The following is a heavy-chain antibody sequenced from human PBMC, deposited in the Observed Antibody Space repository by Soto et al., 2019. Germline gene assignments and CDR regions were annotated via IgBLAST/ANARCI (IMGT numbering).Heavy chain of an antibody. CDR2: IYHSGST. CDR3: AREEYAKGWFDP. Sequence: QLQLQESGSGLVKPSQNLSLTCAVFGGSISSGGYSWSWIRQPPGKGLEWIGDIYHSGSTYYNPSVQGRVTKSVDRSKNQCSLKLSSVTAADTAVYYCAREEYAKGWFDPWGQGTLVPVSS. CDR1: GGSISSGGYS. V-gene: IGHV4-30-2*01. J-gene: IGHJ5*02. D-gene: IGHD2-2*01.